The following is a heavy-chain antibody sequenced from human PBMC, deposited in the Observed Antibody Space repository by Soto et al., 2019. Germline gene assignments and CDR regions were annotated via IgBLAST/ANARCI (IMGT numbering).Heavy chain of an antibody. J-gene: IGHJ6*02. CDR3: AKLGYCTGGTCYLDYYYGVDV. CDR2: ISSGGNK. CDR1: GFSFSRNA. V-gene: IGHV3-23*01. D-gene: IGHD2-15*01. Sequence: QLLESGGGLVQPGGSLRLSCEASGFSFSRNAMSWVRQAPGKGLEWVSSISSGGNKYYADSVEGRFTICRDNSKNTQSLQMTSQGAEDTAVYYCAKLGYCTGGTCYLDYYYGVDVWGQGTTVTVS.